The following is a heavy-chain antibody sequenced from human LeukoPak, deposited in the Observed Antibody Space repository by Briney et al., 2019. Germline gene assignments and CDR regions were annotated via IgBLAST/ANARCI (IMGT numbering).Heavy chain of an antibody. Sequence: PSETLSLTCTVSGYSISSGYYWGWIRKPPGKGLEWIGSIYHSGSTYYNPPLKSRVTISVDTSKNQFSLKLSSVTAADTAVYYCATQDAYYGSTYWGQGTLVTVSS. J-gene: IGHJ4*02. CDR3: ATQDAYYGSTY. CDR1: GYSISSGYY. V-gene: IGHV4-38-2*02. CDR2: IYHSGST. D-gene: IGHD3-10*01.